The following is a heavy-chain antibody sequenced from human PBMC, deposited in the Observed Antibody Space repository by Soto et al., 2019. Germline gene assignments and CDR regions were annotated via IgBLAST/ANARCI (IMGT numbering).Heavy chain of an antibody. J-gene: IGHJ6*02. CDR3: ARDLYDFWSGYYYYYGMDV. CDR2: IRYDGSNK. CDR1: GFTFSSYG. V-gene: IGHV3-33*01. D-gene: IGHD3-3*01. Sequence: QVQLVESGGGVVQPGRSLRLSCAASGFTFSSYGMHWVRQAPGKGLEWVAVIRYDGSNKYYADSVKGRFTISRDNSKNTLYLKMNSLRAEETAVYYCARDLYDFWSGYYYYYGMDVWGQGTTVTVSS.